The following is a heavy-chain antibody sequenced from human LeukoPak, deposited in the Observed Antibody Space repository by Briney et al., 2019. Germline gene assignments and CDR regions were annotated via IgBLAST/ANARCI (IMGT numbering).Heavy chain of an antibody. Sequence: ASVKVSCKASGYTFTGYYMYWVRQAPGQGLEWMGWINPNSGGTNYAQKFQGRVTMTRDTSISTAYMELSRLRSDDTAVYYCARNYYYDSSGYPLGYWGQGTLVTVSS. J-gene: IGHJ4*02. CDR1: GYTFTGYY. D-gene: IGHD3-22*01. V-gene: IGHV1-2*02. CDR2: INPNSGGT. CDR3: ARNYYYDSSGYPLGY.